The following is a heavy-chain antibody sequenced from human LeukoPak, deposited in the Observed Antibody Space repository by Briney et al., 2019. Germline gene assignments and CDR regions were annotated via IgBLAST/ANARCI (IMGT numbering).Heavy chain of an antibody. CDR2: GHYTGTT. Sequence: PSETLSLTCTVSGGSISRYYWSWIRQSPMKGLEWIGYGHYTGTTHYNPSLESRVTISVDTSKNQSSLKLTSLTAADTAVYYCARETYTSGGVIAIDYWGQGTRVTVSS. J-gene: IGHJ4*02. D-gene: IGHD3-16*02. CDR3: ARETYTSGGVIAIDY. CDR1: GGSISRYY. V-gene: IGHV4-59*01.